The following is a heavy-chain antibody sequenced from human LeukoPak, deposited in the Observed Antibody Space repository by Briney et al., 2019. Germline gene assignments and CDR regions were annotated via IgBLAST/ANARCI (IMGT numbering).Heavy chain of an antibody. CDR1: GGTFSSYA. V-gene: IGHV1-18*01. Sequence: GSSVKVSCKASGGTFSSYASSGVGQARGQGGEGMGWISAYNGNTNYAQKLQGRVTMTTATSTSTAYMALRSLRSDDTAVYYCARGRGDGYPPEAFDIWGQGTMVTVSS. CDR3: ARGRGDGYPPEAFDI. CDR2: ISAYNGNT. D-gene: IGHD5-24*01. J-gene: IGHJ3*02.